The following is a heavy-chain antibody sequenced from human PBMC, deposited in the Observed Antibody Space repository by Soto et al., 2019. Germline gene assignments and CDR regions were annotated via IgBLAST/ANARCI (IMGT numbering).Heavy chain of an antibody. D-gene: IGHD5-12*01. CDR2: IYYSGNT. Sequence: KPSETLSLTCTVCGGSISYYYWGWIRQPPGKGLEWIGSIYYSGNTHYNPSLKSRVTISVDTSMNQFSLNLDSVTAVDSAVYYCVRGGYVHAFDYWGRGALVTVSS. CDR1: GGSISYYY. V-gene: IGHV4-59*01. J-gene: IGHJ4*02. CDR3: VRGGYVHAFDY.